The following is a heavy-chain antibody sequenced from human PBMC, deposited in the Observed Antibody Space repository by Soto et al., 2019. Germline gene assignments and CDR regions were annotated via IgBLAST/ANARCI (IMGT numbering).Heavy chain of an antibody. J-gene: IGHJ4*02. CDR1: GFTFSSYA. V-gene: IGHV3-23*01. CDR2: ISGSGGST. D-gene: IGHD6-19*01. Sequence: EVPLLESGGGLVQPGGSLRLSCAASGFTFSSYAISWVRQAPGKGLEWVSAISGSGGSTYYAASVKGRFTISRDNSKNTLYLQMNSLRAEDTAVYYCAKERELAVAAPFDYWGQGTLVTVSS. CDR3: AKERELAVAAPFDY.